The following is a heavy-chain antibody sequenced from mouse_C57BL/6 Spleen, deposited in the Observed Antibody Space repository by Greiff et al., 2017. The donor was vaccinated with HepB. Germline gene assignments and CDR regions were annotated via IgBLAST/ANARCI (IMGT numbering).Heavy chain of an antibody. Sequence: VKLMESGPGLVAPSQSLSITCTVSGFSLTSYGVDWVRQSPGKGLEWLGVIWGVGSTNYNSALKSRLSISKDNSKSQVFLKMNSLQTDDTAMYYCATHYYGVPFAYWGQGTLVTVSA. CDR2: IWGVGST. CDR1: GFSLTSYG. J-gene: IGHJ3*01. CDR3: ATHYYGVPFAY. V-gene: IGHV2-6*01. D-gene: IGHD1-2*01.